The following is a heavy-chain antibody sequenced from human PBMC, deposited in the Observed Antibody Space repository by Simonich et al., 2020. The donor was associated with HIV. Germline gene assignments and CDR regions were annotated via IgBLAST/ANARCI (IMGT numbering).Heavy chain of an antibody. V-gene: IGHV4-34*01. J-gene: IGHJ3*02. CDR2: IDDSGSP. CDR3: ARHSGYADAFDI. D-gene: IGHD5-12*01. CDR1: GGSSSGYY. Sequence: QVQLQQWGAGLLKPSETLSLTCAVYGGSSSGYYWSWIRQPPGKGLVWIGDIDDSGSPNYSPSLKRRVTISLDTSKNQFSLKLSSVTAADTAVYYCARHSGYADAFDIWGQGTMITVSS.